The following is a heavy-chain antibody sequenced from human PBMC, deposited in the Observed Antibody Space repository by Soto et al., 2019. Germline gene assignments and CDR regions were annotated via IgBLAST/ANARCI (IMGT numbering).Heavy chain of an antibody. CDR3: EGSWT. D-gene: IGHD5-12*01. Sequence: EVQVLESGGDLVQPGGSLRLSCAASGFTIRNYVMSWVRQAPGKALEWVSVISGSSDRTYYADSVKGRFTISKDTSSNTLYLQMNSLRVEDTAVYHCEGSWTWGQGTMVTVSS. CDR1: GFTIRNYV. V-gene: IGHV3-23*01. CDR2: ISGSSDRT. J-gene: IGHJ3*01.